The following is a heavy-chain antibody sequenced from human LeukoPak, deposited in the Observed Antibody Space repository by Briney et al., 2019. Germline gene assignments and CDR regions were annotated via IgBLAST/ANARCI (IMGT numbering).Heavy chain of an antibody. CDR2: IKQDGSEK. Sequence: GGTLGLSCAASGFTFSSYGMSWVRQAPGKGLEWVANIKQDGSEKYYVDSVKGRFTISRDNAKNSLYLQMNSLRAEDTAVYYCARVGSHSGSLSLIRRNYKYYYYMDVWGKGTTVTISS. V-gene: IGHV3-7*01. CDR1: GFTFSSYG. J-gene: IGHJ6*03. D-gene: IGHD3-10*01. CDR3: ARVGSHSGSLSLIRRNYKYYYYMDV.